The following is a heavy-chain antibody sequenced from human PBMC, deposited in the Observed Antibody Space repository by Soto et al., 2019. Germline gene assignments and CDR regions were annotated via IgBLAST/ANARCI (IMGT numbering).Heavy chain of an antibody. D-gene: IGHD3-22*01. CDR3: AREDSSGYYLVVY. Sequence: GGSLRLSCAASGFTFSSYSMNWVRQAPGKGLEWVSSISSSRSYIYYADSVKGRFTISRDNATNSLYLQMNRLRAEDTAVYYCAREDSSGYYLVVYWAQGTLVTVSS. J-gene: IGHJ4*02. V-gene: IGHV3-21*01. CDR2: ISSSRSYI. CDR1: GFTFSSYS.